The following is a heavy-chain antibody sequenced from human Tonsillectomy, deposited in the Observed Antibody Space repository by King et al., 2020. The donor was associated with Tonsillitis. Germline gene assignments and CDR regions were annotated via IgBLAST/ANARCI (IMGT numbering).Heavy chain of an antibody. J-gene: IGHJ4*02. CDR3: AKDGVVGATGYYFDY. V-gene: IGHV3-9*01. CDR2: ISWNSGSI. D-gene: IGHD1-26*01. CDR1: GFTFDDYA. Sequence: VQLVESGGGLVQPGRSLRLSCAASGFTFDDYAMHWVRQAPGKGLEWFSGISWNSGSIGYADSVKGRFTISRDNAKNSLYLQMNSLRAEDTALYYCAKDGVVGATGYYFDYWGQGTLVTVSS.